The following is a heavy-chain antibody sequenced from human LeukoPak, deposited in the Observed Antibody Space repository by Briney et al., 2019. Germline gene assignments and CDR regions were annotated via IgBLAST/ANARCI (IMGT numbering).Heavy chain of an antibody. CDR2: INPNSGGT. D-gene: IGHD1-26*01. CDR3: ARDKLVGATTSAFDI. V-gene: IGHV1-2*02. CDR1: GYTFTGYY. Sequence: GASVKVSCKASGYTFTGYYMHWVRQAPGQGLEWMGWINPNSGGTNYAQKFQGRVTMTRDTSISTAYMELSRLRSDDTPVYYCARDKLVGATTSAFDIWGQGTMVTVSS. J-gene: IGHJ3*02.